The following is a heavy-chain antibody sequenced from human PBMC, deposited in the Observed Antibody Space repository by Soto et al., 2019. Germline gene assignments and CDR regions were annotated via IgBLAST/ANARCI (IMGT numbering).Heavy chain of an antibody. Sequence: GAALKISCKGSGYSFTSYWFGWVRQMPGKGLEWMGIIYPGDSDTRYSPSFQGQVTISADKSISTAYLQWSSLKASDTAMYYCARHGVGDILTGQPDYWGQGTLVTAPQ. CDR2: IYPGDSDT. CDR1: GYSFTSYW. V-gene: IGHV5-51*01. D-gene: IGHD3-9*01. J-gene: IGHJ4*02. CDR3: ARHGVGDILTGQPDY.